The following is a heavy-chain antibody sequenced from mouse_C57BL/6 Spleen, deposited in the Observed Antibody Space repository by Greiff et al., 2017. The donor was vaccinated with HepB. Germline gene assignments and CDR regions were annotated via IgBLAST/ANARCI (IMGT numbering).Heavy chain of an antibody. Sequence: EVMLVESGGDLVKPGGSLKLSCAASGFTFSSYGMSWVRQTPDKRLEWVATISSGGSYTYYPDSVKGRFTISRDNAKNTLYLQMSSLKSEDTAMYYCAGHGASGGYFDVWGTGTTVTVSS. CDR2: ISSGGSYT. J-gene: IGHJ1*03. V-gene: IGHV5-6*01. CDR3: AGHGASGGYFDV. CDR1: GFTFSSYG. D-gene: IGHD3-1*01.